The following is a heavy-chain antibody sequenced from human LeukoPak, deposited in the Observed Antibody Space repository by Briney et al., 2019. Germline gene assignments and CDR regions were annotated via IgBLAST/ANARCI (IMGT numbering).Heavy chain of an antibody. CDR3: ARGGYDFWSGYYRYYYYMDV. CDR1: GFTFSSYE. V-gene: IGHV3-21*01. Sequence: GGSLRLSCAASGFTFSSYEMNWVRQAPGKGLEWVSSISSSSSYIYYADSVKGRFTISRDNAKNSLYLQMNSLRAEDTAVYYCARGGYDFWSGYYRYYYYMDVWGKGTTVTVSS. CDR2: ISSSSSYI. J-gene: IGHJ6*03. D-gene: IGHD3-3*01.